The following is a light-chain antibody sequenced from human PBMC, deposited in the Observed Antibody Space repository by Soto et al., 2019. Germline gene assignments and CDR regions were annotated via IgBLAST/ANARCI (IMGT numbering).Light chain of an antibody. V-gene: IGKV3-20*01. CDR2: GAS. J-gene: IGKJ1*01. CDR3: QQYGGAPRT. Sequence: EIVLTQSPGTLSLSPGERANLSCRASQSVAKNYLAWYQQKPGQPPRLLIYGASTRATDIPDRFSGSGSGTDFTLTISRLEPEDFAVYCCQQYGGAPRTFGQGTKVETK. CDR1: QSVAKNY.